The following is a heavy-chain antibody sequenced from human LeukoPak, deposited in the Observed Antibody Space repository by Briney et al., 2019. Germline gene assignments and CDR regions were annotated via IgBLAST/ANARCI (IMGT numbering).Heavy chain of an antibody. CDR3: ARYYGSGTSLGY. CDR1: GFTFSSYW. CDR2: INSDGSSA. Sequence: GGSLRPSCAASGFTFSSYWMHWVRQAPGKGLVWVSRINSDGSSASYADSVKGRFTISRDNAKNTLYLQMNSLRAEDTAVYYCARYYGSGTSLGYWGQGTLVTVSS. J-gene: IGHJ4*02. V-gene: IGHV3-74*01. D-gene: IGHD3-10*01.